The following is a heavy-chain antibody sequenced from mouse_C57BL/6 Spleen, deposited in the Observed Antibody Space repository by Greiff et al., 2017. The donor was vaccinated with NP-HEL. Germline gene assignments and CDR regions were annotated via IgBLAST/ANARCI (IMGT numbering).Heavy chain of an antibody. D-gene: IGHD3-2*02. Sequence: VQLKESGAELVRPGASVKLSCTASGFNIKDYYMHWVKQRPEQGLEWIGRIDPEDGDTEYAPKFQGKATMTADTSSNTAYLQLSSLTSEDTAVYYCTTDSSGYVDYFDYWGQGTTLTVSS. CDR1: GFNIKDYY. V-gene: IGHV14-1*01. CDR2: IDPEDGDT. CDR3: TTDSSGYVDYFDY. J-gene: IGHJ2*01.